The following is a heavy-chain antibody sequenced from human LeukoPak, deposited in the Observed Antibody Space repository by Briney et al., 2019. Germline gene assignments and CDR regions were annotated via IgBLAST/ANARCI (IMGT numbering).Heavy chain of an antibody. D-gene: IGHD6-19*01. CDR1: GGTFSSYT. CDR2: IIPIFGTT. J-gene: IGHJ4*02. Sequence: SVKVSCKASGGTFSSYTVSWVRQAPGQGLEWMGGIIPIFGTTTFAQKFQGRVTIITDASTSTVYMELSSLRSEDTAVYYCARTGSSGWYRGYYFDYWGQGTLVTVSS. V-gene: IGHV1-69*05. CDR3: ARTGSSGWYRGYYFDY.